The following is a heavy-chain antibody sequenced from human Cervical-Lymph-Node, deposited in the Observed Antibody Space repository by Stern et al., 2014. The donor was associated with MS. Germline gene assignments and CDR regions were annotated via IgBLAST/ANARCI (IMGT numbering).Heavy chain of an antibody. CDR3: AHTTVTFDEAYGLDV. J-gene: IGHJ6*02. D-gene: IGHD4-17*01. CDR1: GFSLNTSGEG. CDR2: IYWDADE. V-gene: IGHV2-5*02. Sequence: QVTLKESGPTLVKPTQTLTLTCTFSGFSLNTSGEGVVWIRQPPGKALEWLAVIYWDADERYSPTLHSRLTITKDTSKNQVVLTMANMDPVDTGTYYCAHTTVTFDEAYGLDVWGQGTTVTVSS.